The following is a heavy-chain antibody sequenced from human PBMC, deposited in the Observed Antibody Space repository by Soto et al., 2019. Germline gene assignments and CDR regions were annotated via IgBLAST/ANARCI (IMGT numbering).Heavy chain of an antibody. CDR1: GFTFSSYS. V-gene: IGHV3-33*01. CDR2: IWYDGSNK. D-gene: IGHD1-1*01. J-gene: IGHJ4*02. CDR3: ARETGTTLDY. Sequence: QVQLVESGGGVVQPGRSLRLSCAASGFTFSSYSMHWVRQAPGKGLEWVAVIWYDGSNKYYADSVKGRFTISRDNSKNTLYLQMNSLRAEDTAVYYCARETGTTLDYWGQGTLVTVSS.